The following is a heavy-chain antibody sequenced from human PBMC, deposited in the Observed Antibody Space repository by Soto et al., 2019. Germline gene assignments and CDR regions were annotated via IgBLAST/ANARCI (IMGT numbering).Heavy chain of an antibody. Sequence: TLSLTCTVSGGSISSGGYYWSWIRQHPGKGLEWIGYIYYSGSTYYNPSLKSRVTISVDTSKNQFSLKLSSVTAADTDVYYCVRDEKTSHAFDIWCQGIMVTVS. CDR3: VRDEKTSHAFDI. V-gene: IGHV4-31*03. CDR1: GGSISSGGYY. CDR2: IYYSGST. J-gene: IGHJ3*02.